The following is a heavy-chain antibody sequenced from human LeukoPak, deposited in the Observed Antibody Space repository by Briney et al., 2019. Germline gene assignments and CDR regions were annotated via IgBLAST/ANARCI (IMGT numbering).Heavy chain of an antibody. CDR1: GGSISSGNFY. J-gene: IGHJ4*02. Sequence: SETLSLTCAVSGGSISSGNFYWGWIRQPPGKGLEWIGSIYHSGSTYYNPSLKSRVTISVDTSKNQFYLKLSSVTAADTAVYYCARLLYSSGWYFDYWGQGTLVTVSS. V-gene: IGHV4-39*07. CDR2: IYHSGST. D-gene: IGHD6-19*01. CDR3: ARLLYSSGWYFDY.